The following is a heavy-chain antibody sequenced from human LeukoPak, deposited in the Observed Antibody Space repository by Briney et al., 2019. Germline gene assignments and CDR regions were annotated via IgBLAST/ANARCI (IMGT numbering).Heavy chain of an antibody. CDR2: VYYSGST. CDR1: GGSISSSSYY. V-gene: IGHV4-39*07. J-gene: IGHJ4*02. D-gene: IGHD3-22*01. CDR3: ARDRLIVRSGHFHDYFDY. Sequence: SETLPLTCTVSGGSISSSSYYWGWIRQSAGKGLEWIGSVYYSGSTYYNPSLKSRVTISVDTSKNQFSLKLSSVTPADTAVYYCARDRLIVRSGHFHDYFDYWGQGTLVTVSS.